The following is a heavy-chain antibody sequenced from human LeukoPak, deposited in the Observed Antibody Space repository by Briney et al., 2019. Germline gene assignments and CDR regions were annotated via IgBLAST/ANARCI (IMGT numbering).Heavy chain of an antibody. CDR2: INPNSGGT. Sequence: ASVKVSCKASGYTFTGYYMHWVRQAPGQGLEWMGWINPNSGGTNYAQKFQGRVTMTRDTSISTVYMELSRLRSDDTAVYYCARRSPAYCGGDCYLDCWGQGTLVTVSS. V-gene: IGHV1-2*02. CDR1: GYTFTGYY. CDR3: ARRSPAYCGGDCYLDC. J-gene: IGHJ4*02. D-gene: IGHD2-21*02.